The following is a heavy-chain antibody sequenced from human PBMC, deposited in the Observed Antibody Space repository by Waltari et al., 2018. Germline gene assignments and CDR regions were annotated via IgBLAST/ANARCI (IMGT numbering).Heavy chain of an antibody. CDR1: SSYA. D-gene: IGHD6-13*01. CDR3: ARARVHSSSWPRNDAFDI. V-gene: IGHV1-69*01. CDR2: IIPIFGTA. J-gene: IGHJ3*02. Sequence: SSYAISWVRQAPGQGLEWMGGIIPIFGTANYAQKFQGRVTITADESTCTAYMELSSRRSEDTAGYYCARARVHSSSWPRNDAFDIWGQGTMVTVSS.